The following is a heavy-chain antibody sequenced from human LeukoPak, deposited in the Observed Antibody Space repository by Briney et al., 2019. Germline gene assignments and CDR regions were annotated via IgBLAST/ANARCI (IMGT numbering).Heavy chain of an antibody. CDR2: IIPIFGTA. J-gene: IGHJ6*03. V-gene: IGHV1-69*05. CDR1: GGTFSSYA. D-gene: IGHD6-6*01. Sequence: SVKVSCKASGGTFSSYAIGWVRQAPGQGLEWMGGIIPIFGTANYAQKFQGRVTITTDESTSTAYMELSSLRSEDTAVYYCARIAARNYYYYMDVWGKGTTVTVSS. CDR3: ARIAARNYYYYMDV.